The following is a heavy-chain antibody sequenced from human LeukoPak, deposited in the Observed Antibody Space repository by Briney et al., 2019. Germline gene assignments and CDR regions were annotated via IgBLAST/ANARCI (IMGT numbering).Heavy chain of an antibody. CDR2: IYTSGST. CDR3: ARVGYHYYDSTGYSNFDY. CDR1: GGSISSYY. Sequence: SETLSLTCTVSGGSISSYYWSWIRQPAGKGLEWIGRIYTSGSTNYNPSLKSRVTISVDKSKNHFSLNLSSVTAADTAVYYCARVGYHYYDSTGYSNFDYWGQGTLVTVSS. J-gene: IGHJ4*02. D-gene: IGHD3-22*01. V-gene: IGHV4-4*07.